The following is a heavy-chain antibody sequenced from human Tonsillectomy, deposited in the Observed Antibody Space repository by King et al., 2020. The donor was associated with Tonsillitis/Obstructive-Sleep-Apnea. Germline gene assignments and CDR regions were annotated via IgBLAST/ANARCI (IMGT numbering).Heavy chain of an antibody. CDR2: IGTAGDT. V-gene: IGHV3-13*04. J-gene: IGHJ5*02. CDR1: GFTFSSYD. D-gene: IGHD3-16*01. Sequence: VQLVESGGGLVQPGGSLRLSCAASGFTFSSYDMHWVRQATGKGLEWVSAIGTAGDTYYPGSVKGRFTISRENAKNSLYLQMNSLRAGDTAVYYCARAVNSLFGPRFDPWGQGTLVTVSS. CDR3: ARAVNSLFGPRFDP.